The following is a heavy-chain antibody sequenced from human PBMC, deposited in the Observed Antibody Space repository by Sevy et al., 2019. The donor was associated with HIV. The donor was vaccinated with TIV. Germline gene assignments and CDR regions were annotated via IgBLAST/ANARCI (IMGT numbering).Heavy chain of an antibody. D-gene: IGHD3-10*01. CDR1: GFTFSGSA. CDR3: VRFGELLRLYGMDV. J-gene: IGHJ6*02. Sequence: GGSLRLSCAASGFTFSGSAMHWVRQASGKGLEWVGRIRSKANSYATAYAASVKGRFTISRDDSKNTAYLQMNSLKTEDTAGYYCVRFGELLRLYGMDVWGQGTTVTVSS. V-gene: IGHV3-73*01. CDR2: IRSKANSYAT.